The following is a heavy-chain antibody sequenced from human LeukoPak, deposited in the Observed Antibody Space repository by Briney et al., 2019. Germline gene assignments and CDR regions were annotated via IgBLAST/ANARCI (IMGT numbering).Heavy chain of an antibody. CDR3: ARDAYCSTTSCKEYFDL. J-gene: IGHJ2*01. D-gene: IGHD2-2*01. CDR1: GFTFSSYT. CDR2: ISSRSSYI. Sequence: GGSLRLSCAASGFTFSSYTMNWVRKAPGKGLEWVSSISSRSSYIYYADSVKGRFTISRDNAKNSLYLQMNSLRAEDTAVYYCARDAYCSTTSCKEYFDLWGRGTLVTVSS. V-gene: IGHV3-21*01.